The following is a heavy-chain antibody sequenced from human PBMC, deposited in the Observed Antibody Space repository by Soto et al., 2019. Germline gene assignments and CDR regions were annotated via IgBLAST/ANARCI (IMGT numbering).Heavy chain of an antibody. V-gene: IGHV3-74*01. D-gene: IGHD3-16*01. CDR1: GFTFSSYW. J-gene: IGHJ4*02. CDR2: IKSDGSST. Sequence: PGGSLRLSCAASGFTFSSYWMHWVRQAPGKGLVWVSRIKSDGSSTSYADSVKGRFTISRDNAKNSLYLQMNSLRAEDTAVYYCARDDYVWGSLKGQDYWGQGTLVTVSS. CDR3: ARDDYVWGSLKGQDY.